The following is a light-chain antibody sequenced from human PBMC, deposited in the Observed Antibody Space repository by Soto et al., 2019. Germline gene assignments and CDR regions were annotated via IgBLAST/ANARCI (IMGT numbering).Light chain of an antibody. CDR3: QQYGNLPPP. V-gene: IGKV3-15*01. CDR2: GAS. J-gene: IGKJ1*01. CDR1: QSFSSN. Sequence: MSLSPATLSVSPGERATLSCRASQSFSSNVAWYQQKPGQAPRLLIYGASTRATGIPARFSGSGSGTDFTFTISSLQPEDIATYYCQQYGNLPPPFGQGTKVDI.